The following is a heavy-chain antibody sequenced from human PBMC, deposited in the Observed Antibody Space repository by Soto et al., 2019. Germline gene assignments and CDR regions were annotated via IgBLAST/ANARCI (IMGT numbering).Heavy chain of an antibody. D-gene: IGHD5-18*01. Sequence: PGESLKISCKGSGYRFTNYWISWVRQMPGKGLEWMGIIYPGDSDTRYSPSFQGQVTISADKSISTAYLQWSSLKASDTDKYYCARLYWVDKAIISDLRGSDDFDICGQGTMVTVSS. V-gene: IGHV5-51*01. CDR1: GYRFTNYW. J-gene: IGHJ3*02. CDR2: IYPGDSDT. CDR3: ARLYWVDKAIISDLRGSDDFDI.